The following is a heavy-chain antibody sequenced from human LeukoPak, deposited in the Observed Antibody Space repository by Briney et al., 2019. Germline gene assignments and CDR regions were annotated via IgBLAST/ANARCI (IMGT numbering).Heavy chain of an antibody. V-gene: IGHV3-48*01. CDR1: GFTFSSYS. CDR3: ARDRLHYGEYEKTFDY. CDR2: ITFSSSII. Sequence: GGSLRLSCAASGFTFSSYSMNWVRQAPGKGLEWVSYITFSSSIIYYADSVKGRFTISRDNAKNSLYLQMNSLRAEDTAVYYCARDRLHYGEYEKTFDYWGQGTLVTVSS. J-gene: IGHJ4*02. D-gene: IGHD4-17*01.